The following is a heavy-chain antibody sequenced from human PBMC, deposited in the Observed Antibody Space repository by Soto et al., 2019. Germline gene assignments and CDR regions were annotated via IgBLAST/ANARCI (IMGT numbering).Heavy chain of an antibody. CDR1: GGSISSGGYY. V-gene: IGHV4-31*03. J-gene: IGHJ5*02. Sequence: PSETLSLTCTVSGGSISSGGYYWSWIRQHPGKGLEWIGYIYYSGSTYYNPSLKSRVTISVDTSKNQFSLKLSSVTAADTAVYYCARDREGWDSSGYPPGWFDPWGQGTLVTAPQ. CDR3: ARDREGWDSSGYPPGWFDP. D-gene: IGHD3-22*01. CDR2: IYYSGST.